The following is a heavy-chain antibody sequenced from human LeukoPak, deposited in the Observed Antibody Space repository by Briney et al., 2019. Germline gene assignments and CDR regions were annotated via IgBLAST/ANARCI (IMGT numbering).Heavy chain of an antibody. J-gene: IGHJ3*02. CDR3: ARHDKYCSGGSCPRAAFDI. Sequence: SETLSLTCAVSGYHISSGYYWGWIRPPPGKGLEWIGSIYHNGRTYYNPSLKSRVTISVDTSKNQFSLKLSSVTAADTAVYYCARHDKYCSGGSCPRAAFDIWGQGTMVTVSS. V-gene: IGHV4-38-2*01. CDR1: GYHISSGYY. D-gene: IGHD2-15*01. CDR2: IYHNGRT.